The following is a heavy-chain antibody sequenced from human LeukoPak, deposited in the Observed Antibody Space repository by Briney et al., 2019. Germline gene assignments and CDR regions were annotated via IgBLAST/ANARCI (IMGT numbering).Heavy chain of an antibody. Sequence: PGGSLRLSCAASGFTFSSYGMHWVRQAPGKGLEWVAVIWYDGSNKYYADSVKGRFTISRDNSKNTLYLQMNSLRAEDTAVYYCARDYSAYSSGWYDYYGMDVWGQGTTVTVFS. CDR3: ARDYSAYSSGWYDYYGMDV. D-gene: IGHD6-19*01. CDR2: IWYDGSNK. V-gene: IGHV3-33*01. J-gene: IGHJ6*02. CDR1: GFTFSSYG.